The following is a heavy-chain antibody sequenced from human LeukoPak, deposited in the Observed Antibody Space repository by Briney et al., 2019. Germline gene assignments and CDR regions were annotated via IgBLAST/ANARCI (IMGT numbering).Heavy chain of an antibody. CDR2: ISGYNDNT. CDR3: ARDGTSTDDY. V-gene: IGHV1-18*01. D-gene: IGHD1-7*01. Sequence: ASVKVSCKASGYTFTGFSINWVRQAPGQGLEWMGWISGYNDNTHYAKKFQGRVTLTTDTPTSTAYMELRSLRSDDTAVYYCARDGTSTDDYWGQGTLVTVSS. CDR1: GYTFTGFS. J-gene: IGHJ4*02.